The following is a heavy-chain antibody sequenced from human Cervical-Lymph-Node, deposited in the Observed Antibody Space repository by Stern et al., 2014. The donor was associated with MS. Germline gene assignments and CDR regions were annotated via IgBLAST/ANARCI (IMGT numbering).Heavy chain of an antibody. J-gene: IGHJ1*01. V-gene: IGHV4-59*01. D-gene: IGHD6-6*01. CDR3: TRDGRSSLSEYFQT. Sequence: VQLVESGPGLVKPSETLSLTCTVSGGSIGRYYWSWVRQPPGKSLEWIGDIYHNGNTNYNPSRKSRVSMSVDTSKNQFSLNLTSVTAADTAVYYCTRDGRSSLSEYFQTWGQGSLVTVSS. CDR2: IYHNGNT. CDR1: GGSIGRYY.